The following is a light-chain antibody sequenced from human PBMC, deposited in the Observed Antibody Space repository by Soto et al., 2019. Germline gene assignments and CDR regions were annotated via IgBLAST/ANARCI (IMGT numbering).Light chain of an antibody. Sequence: SGWPQSPDTLSLAPGERATFSCRASQSVSRSNLAWYQHKPGQAPRLLIYGTSNRATGIPDRFTGSGSGTDLTLTISSLEPEDFAVYYCEQYGTSPLSITFGHGTRLEIK. J-gene: IGKJ5*01. CDR2: GTS. CDR3: EQYGTSPLSIT. CDR1: QSVSRSN. V-gene: IGKV3-20*01.